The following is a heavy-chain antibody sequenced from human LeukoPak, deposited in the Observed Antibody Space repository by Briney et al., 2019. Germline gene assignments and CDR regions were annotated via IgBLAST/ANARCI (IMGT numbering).Heavy chain of an antibody. CDR1: RGSISSDSISSYY. CDR3: ARGRKVRGVIIYVY. V-gene: IGHV4-61*01. Sequence: SETLSLTCTVSRGSISSDSISSYYWSWIRQPPGKGLEWIGYIYYSGTTNYNPSLKSRVTISIDTSKNQFSLKLRSVTAADTAVYYCARGRKVRGVIIYVYWGQGTLVTVSS. J-gene: IGHJ4*02. D-gene: IGHD3-10*01. CDR2: IYYSGTT.